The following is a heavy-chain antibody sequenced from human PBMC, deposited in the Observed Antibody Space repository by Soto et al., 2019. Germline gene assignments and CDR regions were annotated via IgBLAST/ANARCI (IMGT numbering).Heavy chain of an antibody. CDR1: GFDFEDYD. V-gene: IGHV3-43D*04. J-gene: IGHJ4*02. D-gene: IGHD3-22*01. CDR3: AKALYYYDSSPLDH. CDR2: TNSDGTDS. Sequence: WWSLRLSCAAAGFDFEDYDMHWFRQVPGKGLEWVSLTNSDGTDSYYMDSVKGRFTISRDNGKSSLYLQMDRLRPEDTALYFCAKALYYYDSSPLDHWGQGTLVTVS.